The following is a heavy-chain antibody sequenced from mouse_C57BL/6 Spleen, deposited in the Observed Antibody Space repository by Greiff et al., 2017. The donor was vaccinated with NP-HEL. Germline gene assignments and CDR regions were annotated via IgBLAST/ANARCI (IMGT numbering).Heavy chain of an antibody. CDR1: GYTFTDYY. CDR2: INPNNGGT. V-gene: IGHV1-26*01. Sequence: EVQLQQSGPELVKPGASVKISCKASGYTFTDYYMNWVKQSHGKSLEWIGDINPNNGGTSYNQKFKGKATLTVDKSSSTAYMELRSLTSEDSAVYYCATNYGSRDYAMDYWGQGTSVTVSS. D-gene: IGHD1-1*01. J-gene: IGHJ4*01. CDR3: ATNYGSRDYAMDY.